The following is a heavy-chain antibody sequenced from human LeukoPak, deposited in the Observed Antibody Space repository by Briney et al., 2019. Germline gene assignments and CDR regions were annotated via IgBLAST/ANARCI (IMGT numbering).Heavy chain of an antibody. CDR1: GGSISSYY. CDR2: IYPSGST. V-gene: IGHV4-4*07. CDR3: ARMGYYYYGMDV. J-gene: IGHJ6*02. Sequence: SETLSLTCTVSGGSISSYYWSWIRQPAGKGLEWIGRIYPSGSTDYHPSLKSRVTMSVDTSKNQFSLKLNSVTAADTAVYYCARMGYYYYGMDVWGQGTTATVSS. D-gene: IGHD3-16*01.